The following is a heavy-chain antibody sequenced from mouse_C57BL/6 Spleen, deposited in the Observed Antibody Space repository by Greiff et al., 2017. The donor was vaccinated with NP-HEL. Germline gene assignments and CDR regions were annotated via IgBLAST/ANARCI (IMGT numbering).Heavy chain of an antibody. D-gene: IGHD5-5*01. V-gene: IGHV1-22*01. CDR2: INPNNGGT. J-gene: IGHJ2*01. CDR3: ARGDYPGY. CDR1: GYTFTDYN. Sequence: VQLKESGPELVKPGASVKMSCKASGYTFTDYNMHWVKQSHGKSLEWIGYINPNNGGTSYNQKFKGKATLTVNKSSSTDYMEHRSLTSEDSAVYYCARGDYPGYWGQGTTLTVSS.